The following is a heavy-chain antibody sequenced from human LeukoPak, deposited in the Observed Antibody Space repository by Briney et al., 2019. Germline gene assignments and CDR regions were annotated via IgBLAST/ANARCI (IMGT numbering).Heavy chain of an antibody. CDR3: ARGYPDIVVVPAATPYYLS. Sequence: ASVKVSCKASGYTFTGYYMHWVRQAPGQGLEWMGWINPNSGGTNYAQKFQGRVTMTRDTSISTAYMELSRLRSDDTAVYYCARGYPDIVVVPAATPYYLSWGQGTLVTVSS. V-gene: IGHV1-2*02. CDR1: GYTFTGYY. CDR2: INPNSGGT. D-gene: IGHD2-2*02. J-gene: IGHJ4*02.